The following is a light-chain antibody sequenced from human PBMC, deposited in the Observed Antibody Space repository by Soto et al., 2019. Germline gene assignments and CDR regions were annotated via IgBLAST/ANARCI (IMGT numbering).Light chain of an antibody. CDR3: QQSYGTPLFT. J-gene: IGKJ3*01. CDR2: AAS. Sequence: DLPMTQSPSSLSASVGDRVTITCRASQSISSSLNWYQQKPGQAPNLLIYAASSLQGGVPFRFSGSGSGTDFTLTINSFQPEDVATYYCQQSYGTPLFTFGPGTKVDIK. V-gene: IGKV1-39*01. CDR1: QSISSS.